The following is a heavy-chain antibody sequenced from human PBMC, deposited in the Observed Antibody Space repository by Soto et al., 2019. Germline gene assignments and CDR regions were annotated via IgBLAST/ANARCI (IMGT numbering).Heavy chain of an antibody. V-gene: IGHV3-49*04. Sequence: LRLSFSAPGFLFTVSAGRFVLESAGKGLEWVGFIRSKAYGGTTEYAASVKGRFTISRDDSKSIAYLQMNSLKTEDTAVHYCTRAPYGDYGFDYWGQGTLVTVSS. CDR2: IRSKAYGGTT. CDR3: TRAPYGDYGFDY. D-gene: IGHD4-17*01. J-gene: IGHJ4*02. CDR1: GFLFTVSA.